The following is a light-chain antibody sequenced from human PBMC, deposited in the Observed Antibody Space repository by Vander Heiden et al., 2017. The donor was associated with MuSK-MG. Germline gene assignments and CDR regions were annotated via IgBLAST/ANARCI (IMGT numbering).Light chain of an antibody. CDR1: QSISSY. J-gene: IGKJ2*01. Sequence: DIQMTQSPSSLSASVGDRATIPCRASQSISSYLDWYQQKPGKAPRLLIYGASSRETGIQARFSGSGSGTDFTLTISSLQPEDFAAYYCQQSYSTPFTFGQGTKVEIK. CDR2: GAS. V-gene: IGKV1-39*01. CDR3: QQSYSTPFT.